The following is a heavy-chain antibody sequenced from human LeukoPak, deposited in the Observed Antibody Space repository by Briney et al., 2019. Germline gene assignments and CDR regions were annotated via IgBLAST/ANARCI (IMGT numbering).Heavy chain of an antibody. CDR2: IYATGAT. J-gene: IGHJ4*02. D-gene: IGHD1-26*01. CDR3: ARQGYTASYYFLDS. Sequence: SETLSLTCDVAGDSIRSDWSGSVRQPARKGLEWIGRIYATGATKFNPSLKSRLTMSMDTSTNQLSLKLPSVTAADTAVYFCARQGYTASYYFLDSWSQGTLVTVSS. CDR1: GDSIRSDW. V-gene: IGHV4-4*07.